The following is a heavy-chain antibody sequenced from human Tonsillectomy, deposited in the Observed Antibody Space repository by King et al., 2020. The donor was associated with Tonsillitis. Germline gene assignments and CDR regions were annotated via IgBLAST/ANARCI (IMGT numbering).Heavy chain of an antibody. CDR1: GFMFSSYG. D-gene: IGHD3-22*01. Sequence: VQLVESGGGLVKPGGSLRLSCAASGFMFSSYGMNWVRQAPGKGLEWVSHISSSSSYIYYADSVKGRFTISRDNANNSLYLQMNSLRAEDTAVYYCARMVVITSTDYWGQGTLVTVSS. CDR3: ARMVVITSTDY. V-gene: IGHV3-21*01. CDR2: ISSSSSYI. J-gene: IGHJ4*02.